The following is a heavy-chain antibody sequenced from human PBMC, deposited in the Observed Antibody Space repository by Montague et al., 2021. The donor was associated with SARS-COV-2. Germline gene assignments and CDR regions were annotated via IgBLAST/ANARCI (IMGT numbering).Heavy chain of an antibody. CDR3: ATRDRKQGLDF. Sequence: TLSLTCIVSGGSISSDDYSWSWIRQSPGKGLEWIGYTYQGGSAYYNPSLKSRVTISIDTSNNQFSLNLRSVTAADTGLYYCATRDRKQGLDFWGRGTTVTVSS. CDR2: TYQGGSA. J-gene: IGHJ6*02. D-gene: IGHD2-15*01. CDR1: GGSISSDDYS. V-gene: IGHV4-31*03.